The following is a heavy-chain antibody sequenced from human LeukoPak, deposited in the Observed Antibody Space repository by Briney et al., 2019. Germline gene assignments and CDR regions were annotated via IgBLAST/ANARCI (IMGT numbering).Heavy chain of an antibody. Sequence: SQTLSLTCAISGDSVSSNSAAWNWIRQSPSRGLEWLGRTYYRSKWYNDYAVSVKSRITINPDTSKNQFSLQLNSVTPEDTAVYYCARSRYCSGGSCYYYMDVWGKGTTVTVSS. CDR1: GDSVSSNSAA. CDR2: TYYRSKWYN. V-gene: IGHV6-1*01. D-gene: IGHD2-15*01. CDR3: ARSRYCSGGSCYYYMDV. J-gene: IGHJ6*03.